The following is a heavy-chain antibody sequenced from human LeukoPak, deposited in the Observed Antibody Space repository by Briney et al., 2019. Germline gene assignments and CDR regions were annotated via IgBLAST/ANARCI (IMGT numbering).Heavy chain of an antibody. J-gene: IGHJ6*02. CDR2: IGSSSNYI. CDR1: GFTFSNYW. CDR3: ARDGIRLRYFDSYYYGMDV. V-gene: IGHV3-21*01. Sequence: GGSLRLSCAASGFTFSNYWMHWVRQAPGKGLEWVSSIGSSSNYIYYADSVKGRFTISRDNAKNSLYLQTNSLRAEDTAVYYCARDGIRLRYFDSYYYGMDVWGQGTTVTVSS. D-gene: IGHD3-9*01.